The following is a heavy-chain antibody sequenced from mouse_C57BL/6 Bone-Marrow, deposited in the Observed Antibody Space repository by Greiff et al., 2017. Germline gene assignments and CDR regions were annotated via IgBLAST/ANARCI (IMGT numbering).Heavy chain of an antibody. CDR2: IHPNSGST. V-gene: IGHV1-64*01. CDR1: GYTFTSYW. CDR3: ALDSSGY. D-gene: IGHD3-2*02. Sequence: QVQLQQPGAELVKPGASVKLSCKASGYTFTSYWMHWVNQRPGQGLEWIGIIHPNSGSTNYNEKFKSKATLSVDKSSSTAYMQLSSLTSEDSAVYYCALDSSGYWGQGTSVTVSS. J-gene: IGHJ4*01.